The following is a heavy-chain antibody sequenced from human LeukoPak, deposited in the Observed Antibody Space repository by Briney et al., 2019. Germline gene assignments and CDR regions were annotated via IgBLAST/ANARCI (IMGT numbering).Heavy chain of an antibody. V-gene: IGHV3-13*04. Sequence: GGSLRLSCAASGFTFGSYDMHWVRQSTGKGLEWVSGMDTAGDTYYPGSVKGRFTISRENAKNSLYLQMNSLRAEDTAVYYCARGSDFVWGSYRPYFDYWGQGTLVTVSS. CDR1: GFTFGSYD. D-gene: IGHD3-16*02. J-gene: IGHJ4*02. CDR2: MDTAGDT. CDR3: ARGSDFVWGSYRPYFDY.